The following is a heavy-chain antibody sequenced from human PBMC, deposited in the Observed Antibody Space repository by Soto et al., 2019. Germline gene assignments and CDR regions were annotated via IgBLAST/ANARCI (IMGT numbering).Heavy chain of an antibody. CDR2: IYYSGST. V-gene: IGHV4-31*03. J-gene: IGHJ5*02. D-gene: IGHD2-2*01. CDR1: GGSISSGGYY. Sequence: QVQLQESGPGLVKPSQTLSLTCTVSGGSISSGGYYWSWIRQHPGKGLEWIGYIYYSGSTYHNPSLKSRVTISVDTSKNQFSLKLSSVAAADTAVYYCARVVKGRYCSSTSCQNWFDPWGQGTLVTVSS. CDR3: ARVVKGRYCSSTSCQNWFDP.